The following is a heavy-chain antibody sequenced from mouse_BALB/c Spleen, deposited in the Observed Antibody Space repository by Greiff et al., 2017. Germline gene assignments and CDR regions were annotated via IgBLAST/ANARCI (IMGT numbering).Heavy chain of an antibody. CDR1: GFAFSSYD. Sequence: DVKLVESGGGLVKPGGSLKLSCAASGFAFSSYDMSWVRQTPEKRLEWVAYISYGGGSTYYPDTVQGRFTISRDNAENTLYLQMSSLKSEDTAMYYCARHGNYYFDYWGQGTTLTVSS. V-gene: IGHV5-12-1*01. CDR3: ARHGNYYFDY. CDR2: ISYGGGST. J-gene: IGHJ2*01. D-gene: IGHD2-1*01.